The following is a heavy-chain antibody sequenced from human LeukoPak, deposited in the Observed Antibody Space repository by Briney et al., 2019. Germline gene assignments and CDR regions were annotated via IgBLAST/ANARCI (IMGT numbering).Heavy chain of an antibody. Sequence: SETLSLTCTVSGGSISSGDYYWSWIRQHPGKGLEWIGYIYYSGSTYYNPSLKSRVTISVDTSKNQFSLKLSSVTAADTAVYYCARLYTSFRAFDIWGRGKMATVSS. V-gene: IGHV4-31*03. CDR3: ARLYTSFRAFDI. J-gene: IGHJ3*02. CDR1: GGSISSGDYY. D-gene: IGHD6-6*01. CDR2: IYYSGST.